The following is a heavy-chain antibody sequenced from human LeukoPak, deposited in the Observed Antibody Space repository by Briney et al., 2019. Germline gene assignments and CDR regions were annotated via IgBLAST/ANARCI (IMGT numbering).Heavy chain of an antibody. D-gene: IGHD3-22*01. CDR2: IYYSGST. CDR3: ARDGDGSGYEFDY. J-gene: IGHJ4*02. Sequence: SETLSLTCTVSGGSITTSSYYWGWIRQPPGKGLEWIGNIYYSGSTYYNPSLKSRVTISVDTSKSQFSLRLSSVTAADTAVYYCARDGDGSGYEFDYWGQGTLVTVSS. V-gene: IGHV4-39*07. CDR1: GGSITTSSYY.